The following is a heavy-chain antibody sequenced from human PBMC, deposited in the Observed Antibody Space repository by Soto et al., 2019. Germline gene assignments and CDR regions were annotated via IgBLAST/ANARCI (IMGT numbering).Heavy chain of an antibody. Sequence: PGGSLRLSCAASGFAFSTYAMTWVRQAPGKGLEWVSVISGSGGSSYYADSVKGRFTISRDNSTNTLFLQMNGLRAEDTAVYYCAKVTKRAAAGRYEYYKYGMDVWGQGTTVTVSS. CDR3: AKVTKRAAAGRYEYYKYGMDV. J-gene: IGHJ6*02. CDR1: GFAFSTYA. D-gene: IGHD6-13*01. CDR2: ISGSGGSS. V-gene: IGHV3-23*01.